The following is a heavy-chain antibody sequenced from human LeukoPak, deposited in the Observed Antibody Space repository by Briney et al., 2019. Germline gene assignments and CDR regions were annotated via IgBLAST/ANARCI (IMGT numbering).Heavy chain of an antibody. Sequence: GGSLRLSCAASGFTFSDYYMSWIRQAPGKGLEWVSYISSSGSTIYYADSVKGRFTISRDNAKNSLYLQMNSLRAEDTAVYYCARGSSIVVVTATANWFDPWGQGTLVTVSS. D-gene: IGHD2-21*02. J-gene: IGHJ5*02. CDR3: ARGSSIVVVTATANWFDP. CDR1: GFTFSDYY. CDR2: ISSSGSTI. V-gene: IGHV3-11*04.